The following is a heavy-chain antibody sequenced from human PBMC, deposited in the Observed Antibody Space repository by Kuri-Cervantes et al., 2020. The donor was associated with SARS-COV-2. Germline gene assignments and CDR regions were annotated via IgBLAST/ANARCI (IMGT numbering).Heavy chain of an antibody. CDR2: VSSDGNIK. J-gene: IGHJ6*02. D-gene: IGHD3-9*01. CDR3: AKKAGLRYIPYGMDV. Sequence: GGSLRLSCAASGFTISSFVIHWVRQAPDKGLEWVAVVSSDGNIKYYADSVEGRFTISRDNSKNTLYLQMNSLRAEDTAVYYCAKKAGLRYIPYGMDVWGQGTTVTVSS. CDR1: GFTISSFV. V-gene: IGHV3-30*07.